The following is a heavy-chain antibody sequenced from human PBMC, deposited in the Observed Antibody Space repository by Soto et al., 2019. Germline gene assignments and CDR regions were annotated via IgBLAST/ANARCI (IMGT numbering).Heavy chain of an antibody. CDR1: GGSISSYY. V-gene: IGHV4-59*08. CDR2: IYYSGST. CDR3: ARGPTGYVAIGFDP. D-gene: IGHD3-9*01. Sequence: PSETLSLTCTVSGGSISSYYWSWIRQPPGKGLEWIGYIYYSGSTYYNPSLKSRVTISVDTSKNQFSLKLSSVTAADTAVYYCARGPTGYVAIGFDPWGQGTLVTVS. J-gene: IGHJ5*02.